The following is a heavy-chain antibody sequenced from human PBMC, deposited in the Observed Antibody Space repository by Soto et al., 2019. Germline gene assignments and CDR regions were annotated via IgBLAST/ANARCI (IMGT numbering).Heavy chain of an antibody. CDR3: ARYCSSTSCCSPFDY. J-gene: IGHJ4*02. CDR2: IYSGGST. Sequence: HPGGSLRLSCAASGFTVSSNYMSWVRQAPGKGLEWVSVIYSGGSTYYADSVKGRFTISRDNSKNTLYLQMNSLRAEDTAVYYCARYCSSTSCCSPFDYWGQGTLVTVSS. D-gene: IGHD2-2*01. V-gene: IGHV3-53*01. CDR1: GFTVSSNY.